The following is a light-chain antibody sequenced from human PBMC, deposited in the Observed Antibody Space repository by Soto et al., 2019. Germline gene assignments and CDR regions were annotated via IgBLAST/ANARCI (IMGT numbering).Light chain of an antibody. V-gene: IGLV7-46*01. CDR2: HTT. J-gene: IGLJ3*02. CDR1: TAAVTSGHH. CDR3: LLTYSGPWV. Sequence: QAVVTQEPSLTVSPGGTVTLTCGSSTAAVTSGHHPYWLQQKPGQAPRTLIYHTTNTLSWTPARFSGAVLGGKAALTLSGAQPEDEALYYCLLTYSGPWVFGGGTQLTVL.